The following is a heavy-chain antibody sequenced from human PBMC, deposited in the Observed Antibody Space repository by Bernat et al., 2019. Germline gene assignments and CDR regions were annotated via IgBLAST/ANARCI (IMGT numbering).Heavy chain of an antibody. D-gene: IGHD3-3*01. V-gene: IGHV3-33*01. CDR3: ARDGYYDFWSGYTYYFDY. Sequence: QVQLVESGGGVVQPGRSLRLSCAASGFTFSSYGMHWVRQAPGKGLEWVAVIWYDGSNKYYADSVKGRFTISRDNSKNTLYQQMNSLRAEDTAVYYCARDGYYDFWSGYTYYFDYWGQGTLVTVSS. CDR1: GFTFSSYG. CDR2: IWYDGSNK. J-gene: IGHJ4*02.